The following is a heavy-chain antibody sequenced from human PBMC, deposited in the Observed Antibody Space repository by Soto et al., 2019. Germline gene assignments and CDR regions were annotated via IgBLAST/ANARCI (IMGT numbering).Heavy chain of an antibody. CDR1: GGSIRSSSYY. J-gene: IGHJ4*02. V-gene: IGHV4-39*01. CDR2: IYYSGST. D-gene: IGHD6-19*01. CDR3: ASVAFYRSGLYYFDY. Sequence: QLQLQESGPGLVKPSETLSLTCTVSGGSIRSSSYYWGWIRQPPGKGLEWIGSIYYSGSTYYNPSLKSRVTISVDTSRNQCSVRLSAVTAADTALYYCASVAFYRSGLYYFDYWVQGSLVTLSS.